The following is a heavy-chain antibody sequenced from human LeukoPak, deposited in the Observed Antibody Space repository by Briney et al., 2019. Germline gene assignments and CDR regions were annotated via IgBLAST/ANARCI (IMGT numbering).Heavy chain of an antibody. J-gene: IGHJ6*03. V-gene: IGHV3-23*01. D-gene: IGHD3-3*01. CDR2: ISGRGGST. Sequence: PGGSLRLSCAASGFTFSSYAMSWVRQAPGKGLEWVSAISGRGGSTYYADSVKGRFTISRDNSKNTLYLQMNSLRAEDTAVYYCAKDGAYYDFWSGYPTHYYYYYMDVWGKGTTVTVSS. CDR3: AKDGAYYDFWSGYPTHYYYYYMDV. CDR1: GFTFSSYA.